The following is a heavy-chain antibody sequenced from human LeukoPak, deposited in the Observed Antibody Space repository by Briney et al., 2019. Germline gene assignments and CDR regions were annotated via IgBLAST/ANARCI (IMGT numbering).Heavy chain of an antibody. V-gene: IGHV1-18*01. Sequence: ASVKVSCKASGYTFTSYGISWVRQAPGQGLEWMGWISAYNGNTNYAQKLQGRVTMTTDTSTSTAYMELRSLRSDDTAVYYCARNYGDYVNWYFDLWGRGTLVTVSS. J-gene: IGHJ2*01. CDR3: ARNYGDYVNWYFDL. CDR1: GYTFTSYG. CDR2: ISAYNGNT. D-gene: IGHD4-17*01.